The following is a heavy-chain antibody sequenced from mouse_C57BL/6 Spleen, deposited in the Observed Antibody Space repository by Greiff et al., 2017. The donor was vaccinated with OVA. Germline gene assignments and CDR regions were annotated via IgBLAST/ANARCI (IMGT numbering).Heavy chain of an antibody. V-gene: IGHV1-59*01. CDR3: ARLDY. CDR1: GYTFTSYW. CDR2: IDPSDSYT. J-gene: IGHJ2*01. Sequence: QVQLQQPGAELVRPGTSVKLSCKASGYTFTSYWMHWVKQRPGQGLEWIGVIDPSDSYTNYNQKFKGKATLTVDTSSSTAYMQLSSLTSEDSAGYYCARLDYWGQGTTLTVPS.